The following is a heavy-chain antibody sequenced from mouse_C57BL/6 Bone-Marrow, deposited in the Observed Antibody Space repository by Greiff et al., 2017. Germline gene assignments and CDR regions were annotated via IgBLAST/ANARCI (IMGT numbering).Heavy chain of an antibody. CDR3: ARGGLITTVVIDY. J-gene: IGHJ2*01. CDR1: GYTFTSYW. Sequence: QVQLQPPGAELVRPGSSVKLSCKASGYTFTSYWMDWVKQRPGQGLEWIGNIYPSDSETHYNQKFKDKATLTVDKSSSTAYMQLSSLTSEDSAVYYCARGGLITTVVIDYWGQGTTLTVSS. CDR2: IYPSDSET. D-gene: IGHD1-1*01. V-gene: IGHV1-61*01.